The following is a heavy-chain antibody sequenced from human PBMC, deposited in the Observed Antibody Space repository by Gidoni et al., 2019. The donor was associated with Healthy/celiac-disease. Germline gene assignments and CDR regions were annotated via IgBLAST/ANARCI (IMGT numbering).Heavy chain of an antibody. V-gene: IGHV3-9*01. D-gene: IGHD6-19*01. CDR1: GFTFDDYA. Sequence: EVQLVESGGGLVQPGRSLRLSCAASGFTFDDYAMHWVRQAPGKGLEWVSGISWNSGSIGYADSVKGRFTISRDNAKNSLYLQMNSLRAEDTALYYCAKGAGYSSGWYGNWFDPWGQGTLVTVSS. J-gene: IGHJ5*02. CDR3: AKGAGYSSGWYGNWFDP. CDR2: ISWNSGSI.